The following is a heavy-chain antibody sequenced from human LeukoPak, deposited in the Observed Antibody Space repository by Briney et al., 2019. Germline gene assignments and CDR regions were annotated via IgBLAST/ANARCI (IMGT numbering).Heavy chain of an antibody. CDR3: AGSIAVAGTIDY. V-gene: IGHV3-33*01. CDR2: IWYDGSNK. CDR1: GFTFSSYG. D-gene: IGHD6-19*01. J-gene: IGHJ4*02. Sequence: GGSLRLVCAASGFTFSSYGMHWVRQAPGMGLEWVAVIWYDGSNKYYADSVKGRFTISRDNSKNTLYLQMNSLRAEDTAVYYCAGSIAVAGTIDYWGQGTLVTVSS.